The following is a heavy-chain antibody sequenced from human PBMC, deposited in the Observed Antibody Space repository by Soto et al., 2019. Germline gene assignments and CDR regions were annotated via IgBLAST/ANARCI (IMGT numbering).Heavy chain of an antibody. CDR3: ALLGRSGSGRPYYYGMHV. J-gene: IGHJ6*02. CDR1: GLTFSYFA. Sequence: EVQLLESGGGLVQPGGSLRLSCAVSGLTFSYFAMSWVRQAPGKGLEWVSAISGSGGITYYADSVKGRFTISRDNSKNTLFLQMNSLRAEDTAVYYCALLGRSGSGRPYYYGMHVWGQGTTVTVSS. V-gene: IGHV3-23*01. CDR2: ISGSGGIT. D-gene: IGHD3-10*01.